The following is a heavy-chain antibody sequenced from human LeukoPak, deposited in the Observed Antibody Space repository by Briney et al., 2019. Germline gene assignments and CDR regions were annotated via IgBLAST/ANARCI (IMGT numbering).Heavy chain of an antibody. Sequence: PSQTLSLTCTVSGGSISSDGYYWSWIRQPPGKGLEWIGYIYHSGTTFYNPSLKSRVTISVDRSKNQFSLKLSSVTAADTAVYYCAREKIQLWLRCFDYWGQGTLVTVSS. CDR1: GGSISSDGYY. J-gene: IGHJ4*02. V-gene: IGHV4-30-2*01. CDR2: IYHSGTT. D-gene: IGHD5-18*01. CDR3: AREKIQLWLRCFDY.